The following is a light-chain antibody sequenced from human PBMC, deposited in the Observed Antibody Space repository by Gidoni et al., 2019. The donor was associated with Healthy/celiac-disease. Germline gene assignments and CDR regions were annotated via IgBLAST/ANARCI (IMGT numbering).Light chain of an antibody. Sequence: DIQMTQSPSSLSASVGDRVTITCLSSQGISNYLAWYQQKPGKVPKLLIYAASTLQSGVPSRFSVSGSVTDFTLTISSLQPEDVATYYCQKYRTFGQGTKVEIK. CDR3: QKYRT. J-gene: IGKJ1*01. V-gene: IGKV1-27*01. CDR1: QGISNY. CDR2: AAS.